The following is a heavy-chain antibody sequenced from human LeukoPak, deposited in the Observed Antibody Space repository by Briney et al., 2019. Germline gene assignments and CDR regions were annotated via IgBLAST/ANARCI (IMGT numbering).Heavy chain of an antibody. CDR2: MNPNSGNT. V-gene: IGHV1-8*01. CDR1: GYTFTSYD. D-gene: IGHD6-13*01. CDR3: ARYRSSWYVDY. J-gene: IGHJ4*02. Sequence: ASVKVSCKASGYTFTSYDINWVRQATGQGLEWMGWMNPNSGNTGYAQKFQGRVTMTRDTSISTAYMELSRLRSDDTAVYYCARYRSSWYVDYWGQGTLVTVSS.